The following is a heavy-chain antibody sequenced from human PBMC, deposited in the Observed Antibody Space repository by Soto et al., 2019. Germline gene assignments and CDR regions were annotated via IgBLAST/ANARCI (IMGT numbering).Heavy chain of an antibody. CDR2: IWYDGSNK. CDR1: AFNFSTYD. D-gene: IGHD3-22*01. CDR3: ARDDYDSR. Sequence: GGSLRLSCAASAFNFSTYDMHWVRQAPGKGLEWVAVIWYDGSNKYYAESVKGRFTISRDNSKNTLYLQMNSLRAEDTAVYYCARDDYDSRWGQGTLVTVSS. V-gene: IGHV3-33*01. J-gene: IGHJ4*02.